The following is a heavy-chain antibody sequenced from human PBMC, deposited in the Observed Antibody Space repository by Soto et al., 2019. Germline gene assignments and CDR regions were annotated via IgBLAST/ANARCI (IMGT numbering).Heavy chain of an antibody. V-gene: IGHV4-39*01. Sequence: SETLSLTCTVSGGSISSSSYYWGWIRQPPGKGLEWIGSIYYSGSTYYNPSLKSRVTISVDTSKNQFSLKLSSVTAADTAVYYCARQRIITMIVVVIDYWGQGTLVTVSS. D-gene: IGHD3-22*01. J-gene: IGHJ4*02. CDR3: ARQRIITMIVVVIDY. CDR1: GGSISSSSYY. CDR2: IYYSGST.